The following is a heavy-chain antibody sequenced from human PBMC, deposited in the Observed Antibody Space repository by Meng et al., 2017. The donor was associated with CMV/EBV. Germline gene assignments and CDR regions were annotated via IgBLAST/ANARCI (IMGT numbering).Heavy chain of an antibody. CDR2: IKQDGSEK. Sequence: GESLNISCAASGFTFSSYWMSWVRQAPGKGLEWVANIKQDGSEKYYVDSVKGRFTISRDNAKNSLYLQMNSLGAEDTAVYYCARDCSSTTGGMDVWGQGTTVTVSS. V-gene: IGHV3-7*01. CDR1: GFTFSSYW. D-gene: IGHD2-2*01. CDR3: ARDCSSTTGGMDV. J-gene: IGHJ6*02.